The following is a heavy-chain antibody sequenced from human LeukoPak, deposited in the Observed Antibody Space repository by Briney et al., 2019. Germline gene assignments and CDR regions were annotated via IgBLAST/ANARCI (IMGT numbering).Heavy chain of an antibody. CDR2: ISSSSSYI. CDR3: ATHLVVVTAF. V-gene: IGHV3-21*01. Sequence: PGGSLRLSCADSGFTFSSYSMKWVRQAPGKVLEWVSSISSSSSYIYYADSVKGRFTISRDNAKNSLYLQMNSLRAEDTAVYYCATHLVVVTAFWGQGTLVTVSS. J-gene: IGHJ4*02. CDR1: GFTFSSYS. D-gene: IGHD2-21*02.